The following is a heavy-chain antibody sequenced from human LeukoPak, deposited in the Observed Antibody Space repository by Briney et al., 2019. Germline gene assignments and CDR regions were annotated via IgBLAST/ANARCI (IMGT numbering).Heavy chain of an antibody. CDR1: GFTFSTYV. J-gene: IGHJ4*02. V-gene: IGHV3-64D*06. Sequence: PGGSLRLSCSVSGFTFSTYVMHWLRQAPGKGLEYVSAISSNGDNTYYADSVKGRFTISRYNSKNTVYLQMSSLRADDTAVYYCVRGTGYWGQGTLVTVSS. CDR3: VRGTGY. CDR2: ISSNGDNT.